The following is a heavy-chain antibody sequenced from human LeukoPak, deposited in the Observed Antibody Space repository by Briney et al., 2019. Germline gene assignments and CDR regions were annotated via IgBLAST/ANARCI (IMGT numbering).Heavy chain of an antibody. V-gene: IGHV3-53*01. CDR2: IYSGGST. D-gene: IGHD3-22*01. J-gene: IGHJ3*02. CDR3: ARLYDSSGYYHDAFDI. Sequence: GGSLRLSCAASGFTDSSNYMSWVRQAPRKGLEWVSVIYSGGSTYYADSVKGRCTISRDNSKDTLYLQMNSLRAEDTAVYYCARLYDSSGYYHDAFDIWGQGTMVTVSS. CDR1: GFTDSSNY.